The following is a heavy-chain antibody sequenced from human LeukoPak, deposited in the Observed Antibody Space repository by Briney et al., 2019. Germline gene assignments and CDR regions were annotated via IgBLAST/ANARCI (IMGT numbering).Heavy chain of an antibody. CDR2: ISAYNGDT. Sequence: AASVKVSCKASGYTFTSYDITWVRQAPGQGLEWMGWISAYNGDTKYALNLQGRVTMTTDTSTSTAYMELRSLRSDDTAVYYCARQLRWDQYYFDYWGQGTLVTVSS. V-gene: IGHV1-18*01. CDR1: GYTFTSYD. D-gene: IGHD4-23*01. CDR3: ARQLRWDQYYFDY. J-gene: IGHJ4*02.